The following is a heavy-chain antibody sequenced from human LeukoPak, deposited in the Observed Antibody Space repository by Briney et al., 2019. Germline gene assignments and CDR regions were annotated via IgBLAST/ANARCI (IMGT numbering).Heavy chain of an antibody. Sequence: ASVKVSCKASGHTFTGSYMHWVRQAPGHGLEWMGWINPNSGGTKYAKKFQGRVTMTRDTSISRGYMKLSRRRSDDTAVYYCARGPSSPTVTVDYWGQGTLVTVSS. J-gene: IGHJ4*02. CDR2: INPNSGGT. V-gene: IGHV1-2*02. D-gene: IGHD4-17*01. CDR3: ARGPSSPTVTVDY. CDR1: GHTFTGSY.